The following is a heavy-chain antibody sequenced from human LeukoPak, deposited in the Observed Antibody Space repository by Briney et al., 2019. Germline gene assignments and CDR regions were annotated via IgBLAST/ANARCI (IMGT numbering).Heavy chain of an antibody. D-gene: IGHD4-17*01. V-gene: IGHV1-69*04. CDR3: ARDYGDLVGDYYYYYGMDV. CDR1: GGTFSSYA. CDR2: IIPILGIA. Sequence: SVKVSCKASGGTFSSYAISWVRQAPGQGLEWMGRIIPILGIANYAQKFQGRVTITADKSTSTAYMELSSLRSEDTAVYYCARDYGDLVGDYYYYYGMDVWGQGTTVTVSS. J-gene: IGHJ6*02.